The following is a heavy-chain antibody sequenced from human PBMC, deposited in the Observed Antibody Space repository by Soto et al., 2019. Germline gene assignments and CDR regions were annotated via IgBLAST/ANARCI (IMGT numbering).Heavy chain of an antibody. CDR1: GFTFSSYS. Sequence: GGSLRLSCAASGFTFSSYSMSWVRQAPGKGLEWVSGFRTSGDGGTTYYADSVKGRFTISRDNSKNTLYLQMNSLRAEDTAVYYCAKAPSSGGRYFDYWGQGTLVTVSS. D-gene: IGHD6-19*01. CDR2: FRTSGDGGTT. CDR3: AKAPSSGGRYFDY. J-gene: IGHJ4*02. V-gene: IGHV3-23*01.